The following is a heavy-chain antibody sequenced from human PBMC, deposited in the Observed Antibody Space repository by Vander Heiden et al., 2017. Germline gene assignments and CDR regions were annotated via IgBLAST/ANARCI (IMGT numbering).Heavy chain of an antibody. D-gene: IGHD6-13*01. V-gene: IGHV1-69*06. CDR2: IIPIFGTA. J-gene: IGHJ3*02. Sequence: KKPGSSVKVSCKASGGTFSSYAISWVRQAPGQGLEWMGGIIPIFGTANYAQKFQGRVTITADKSTSTAYMELSSLRSEETAVYYCASGSRPKPRGAFDIWGQGTMVTVSS. CDR1: GGTFSSYA. CDR3: ASGSRPKPRGAFDI.